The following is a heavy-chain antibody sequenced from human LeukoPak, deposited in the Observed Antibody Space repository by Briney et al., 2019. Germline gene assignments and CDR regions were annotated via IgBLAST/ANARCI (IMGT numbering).Heavy chain of an antibody. Sequence: ASVKVSCNASGYTFTGYYIHWVRQAPGQGLEWMGWINPNSGGTDYAQKFQGRVTMTRDTSISTAYMELSRLRSDDTAVYYCVRPRYCSSTSCSYWFDPWGQGTLVTVSS. CDR3: VRPRYCSSTSCSYWFDP. CDR1: GYTFTGYY. D-gene: IGHD2-2*01. V-gene: IGHV1-2*02. J-gene: IGHJ5*02. CDR2: INPNSGGT.